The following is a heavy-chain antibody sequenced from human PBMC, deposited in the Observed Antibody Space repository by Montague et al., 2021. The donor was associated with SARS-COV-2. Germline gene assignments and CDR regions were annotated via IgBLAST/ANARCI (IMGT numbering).Heavy chain of an antibody. V-gene: IGHV4-39*01. J-gene: IGHJ3*02. D-gene: IGHD3-10*01. CDR3: ARHITGSGNAFDI. CDR2: TGST. Sequence: TGSTYYNPSLKSRVTISVDTSKNQFSLKLSSVTAADKAVYYCARHITGSGNAFDIWGQGTMATVSS.